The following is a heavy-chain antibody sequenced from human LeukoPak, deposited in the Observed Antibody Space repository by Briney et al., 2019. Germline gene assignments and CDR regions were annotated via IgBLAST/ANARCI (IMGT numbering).Heavy chain of an antibody. V-gene: IGHV3-23*01. Sequence: GGSLRLSCAASGFTFSSSWMSWVRQAPGKGLEWVSAISGRSGTTYYADSVKGRFTISRDNSKNTLYLQMNSLRAGDTAVYYCAKVGTVYFPLDFWGQGTLVTVSS. D-gene: IGHD2/OR15-2a*01. CDR3: AKVGTVYFPLDF. CDR2: ISGRSGTT. CDR1: GFTFSSSW. J-gene: IGHJ4*02.